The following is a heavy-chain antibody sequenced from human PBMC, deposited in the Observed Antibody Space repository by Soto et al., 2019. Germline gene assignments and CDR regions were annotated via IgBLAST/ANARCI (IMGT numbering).Heavy chain of an antibody. CDR2: ISYDGSNK. Sequence: GGSLRLSCAASGFTFSSYGMHWVRQAPGKGLEWVAVISYDGSNKYYADSVKGRFTISRDNSKNTLYLQMNSLRAEDTAVYYCAKDFRLSLYYYYYGMDVWGQGTTVTVSS. CDR3: AKDFRLSLYYYYYGMDV. J-gene: IGHJ6*02. CDR1: GFTFSSYG. V-gene: IGHV3-30*18.